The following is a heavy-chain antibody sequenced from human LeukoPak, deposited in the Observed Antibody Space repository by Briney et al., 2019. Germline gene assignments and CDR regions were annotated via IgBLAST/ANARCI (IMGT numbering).Heavy chain of an antibody. CDR1: GGSISSYY. D-gene: IGHD3-22*01. Sequence: SETLSLTCTVSGGSISSYYWSWIRQPPGKRLEWIGHIYNSDSTKYNPSLKSRVTISVDTSKNQFSLKLGSVTAADTAMYYCARQGNYDRSLSWFDPWGQGTLVTVSS. V-gene: IGHV4-59*08. CDR3: ARQGNYDRSLSWFDP. CDR2: IYNSDST. J-gene: IGHJ5*02.